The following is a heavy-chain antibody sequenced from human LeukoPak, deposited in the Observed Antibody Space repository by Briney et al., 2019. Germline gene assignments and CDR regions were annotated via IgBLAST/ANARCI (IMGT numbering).Heavy chain of an antibody. J-gene: IGHJ6*03. Sequence: ASVKVSCKASGYTFTSYGISWVRQAPGQGLEWMGWISAYNGNTNYAQKLQGRVTMTTDTSTSTAYMELRSLRSDDTAVYYCARSNSSGWYSLSYYYYYMDVWGKGTTVTVSS. CDR2: ISAYNGNT. CDR1: GYTFTSYG. D-gene: IGHD6-19*01. CDR3: ARSNSSGWYSLSYYYYYMDV. V-gene: IGHV1-18*01.